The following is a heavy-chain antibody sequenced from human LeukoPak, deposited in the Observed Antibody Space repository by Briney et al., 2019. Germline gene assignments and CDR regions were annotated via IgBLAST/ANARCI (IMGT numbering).Heavy chain of an antibody. D-gene: IGHD3-3*01. J-gene: IGHJ4*02. CDR1: GYTFTSYD. CDR3: AVGAYYDFWSGYYSSFDY. V-gene: IGHV1-8*01. CDR2: MNPNSGNT. Sequence: SVKVSCKASGYTFTSYDINWVRQATGQGLEWMGWMNPNSGNTGYAQKFQGRVTMTRNTSISTAYMELSSLRSEDTAVYYCAVGAYYDFWSGYYSSFDYWGQGTLVTVSS.